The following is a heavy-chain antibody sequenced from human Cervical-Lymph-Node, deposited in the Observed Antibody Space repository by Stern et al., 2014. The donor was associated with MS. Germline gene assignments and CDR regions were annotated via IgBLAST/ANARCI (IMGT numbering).Heavy chain of an antibody. CDR1: GYNFPNYW. D-gene: IGHD2-2*01. CDR3: ARHTASCTSSSCSYFFDS. J-gene: IGHJ4*02. V-gene: IGHV5-51*01. Sequence: EVQLVQSGAEVKKPGESLKISCKASGYNFPNYWIGWVRQMPGKGLEWMGIISPGSSDPTYSPSFQGKITIPADKSSSTAYLQWASLKASDTAMYYCARHTASCTSSSCSYFFDSWGQGTRVTVSS. CDR2: ISPGSSDP.